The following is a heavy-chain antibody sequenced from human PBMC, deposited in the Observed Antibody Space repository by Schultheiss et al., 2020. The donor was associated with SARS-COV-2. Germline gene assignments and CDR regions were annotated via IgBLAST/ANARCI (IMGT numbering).Heavy chain of an antibody. CDR3: ARDLSPYYYDSSGYLRSYFDY. CDR2: ISSSSSYI. J-gene: IGHJ4*02. D-gene: IGHD3-22*01. CDR1: GFTFSSYS. V-gene: IGHV3-21*01. Sequence: GSLKISCAASGFTFSSYSMNWVRQAPGKGLEWVSSISSSSSYIYYADSVKGRFTISRDNAKNSLYLQMNSLRAEDTAVYYCARDLSPYYYDSSGYLRSYFDYWGQGTLVTVSS.